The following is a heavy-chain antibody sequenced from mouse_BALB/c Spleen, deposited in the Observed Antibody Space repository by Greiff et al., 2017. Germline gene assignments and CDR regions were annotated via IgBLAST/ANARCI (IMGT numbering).Heavy chain of an antibody. V-gene: IGHV3-2*02. CDR2: ISYSGST. CDR1: GYSITSDYA. Sequence: VQLKESGPGLVKPSQSLSLTCTVTGYSITSDYAWNWIRQFPGNTLEWMGYISYSGSTSYNPSLKSRISITRDTSKNQFFLQLNSVTTEDTATYYCAREEGYYGSSRFAYWGQGTLVTVSA. J-gene: IGHJ3*01. D-gene: IGHD1-1*01. CDR3: AREEGYYGSSRFAY.